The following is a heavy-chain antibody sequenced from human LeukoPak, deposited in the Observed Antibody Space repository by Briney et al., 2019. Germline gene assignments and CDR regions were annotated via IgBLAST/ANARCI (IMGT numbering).Heavy chain of an antibody. D-gene: IGHD3-3*01. J-gene: IGHJ4*02. V-gene: IGHV3-48*01. CDR2: ISSSSSTI. CDR1: GFTFSNYN. CDR3: ARDRGEADDFWSGYYTGYFDY. Sequence: PGGSLRLSCAASGFTFSNYNMNWVRQAPGKGLEWVSYISSSSSTIYYADSVKGRFTISRDNAKNSLYLQMNSLRAEDTAVYYCARDRGEADDFWSGYYTGYFDYWGQGTLVTVSS.